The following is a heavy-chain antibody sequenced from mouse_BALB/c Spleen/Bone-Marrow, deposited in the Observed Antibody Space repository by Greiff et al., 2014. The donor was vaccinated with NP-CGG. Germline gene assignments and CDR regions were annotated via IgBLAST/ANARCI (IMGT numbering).Heavy chain of an antibody. D-gene: IGHD1-1*01. CDR3: AAYYYGSSQFAY. CDR2: IDPANGNT. CDR1: GFNIKDTY. Sequence: EVQLQQSGAELVKPGASVKLSCTASGFNIKDTYMHWVKQRPEQGLEWIGRIDPANGNTKYDPKFQGKATITADTSSNTAYLQLSSLTSEDTAVCYCAAYYYGSSQFAYWGQGTLVTVSA. V-gene: IGHV14-3*02. J-gene: IGHJ3*01.